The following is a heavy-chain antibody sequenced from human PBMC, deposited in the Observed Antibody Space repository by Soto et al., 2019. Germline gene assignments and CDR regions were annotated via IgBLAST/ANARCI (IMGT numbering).Heavy chain of an antibody. CDR3: ARVSYCGGDCYAPNFDY. Sequence: LSETLALTCTVAGGSISSYYWGCSLQPPVKGLEWIGYIYYSGSTNYNPSLKSRVTISVDTSKNQFSLKLSSVTAADTAVYYCARVSYCGGDCYAPNFDYWGQGTLVTVSS. J-gene: IGHJ4*02. D-gene: IGHD2-21*02. V-gene: IGHV4-59*01. CDR1: GGSISSYY. CDR2: IYYSGST.